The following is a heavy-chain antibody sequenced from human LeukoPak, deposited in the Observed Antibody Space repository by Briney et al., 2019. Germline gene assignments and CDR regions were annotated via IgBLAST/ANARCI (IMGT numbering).Heavy chain of an antibody. CDR2: FDPEDGET. V-gene: IGHV1-24*01. Sequence: ASVKVSCKVSGYTLTELSMHWVRQAPGRGLEWTGGFDPEDGETIYAQKFQGRVTMTEDTSTDTAYMELSSLRSEASAMYYGTTAIFGPSGYYPYYFDEWGQGTLVTVSS. J-gene: IGHJ4*02. CDR3: TTAIFGPSGYYPYYFDE. D-gene: IGHD3-22*01. CDR1: GYTLTELS.